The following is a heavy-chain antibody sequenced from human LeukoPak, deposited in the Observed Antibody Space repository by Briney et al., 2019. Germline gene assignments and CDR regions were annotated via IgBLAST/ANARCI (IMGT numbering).Heavy chain of an antibody. J-gene: IGHJ4*02. CDR1: GYSLTTYW. CDR3: ARRIAVAGPGYYFDY. D-gene: IGHD6-19*01. Sequence: GESLKISCKSSGYSLTTYWIGWVRQMPGKGLEWMGIIYPGDSDIRYSPSFQGQVTISADKSISTAYLQWSSLKASDTAMYYCARRIAVAGPGYYFDYWGQGTLVTVSS. V-gene: IGHV5-51*01. CDR2: IYPGDSDI.